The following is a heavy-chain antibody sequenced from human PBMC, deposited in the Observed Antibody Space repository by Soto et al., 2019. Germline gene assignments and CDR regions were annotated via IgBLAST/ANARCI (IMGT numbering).Heavy chain of an antibody. CDR1: GGSISSSNW. J-gene: IGHJ6*02. CDR3: ASSGYCSSTSCPISFYYYYYGMDV. Sequence: SETLSLTCAVSGGSISSSNWWGWVRQPPGKGLEWIGEIYHSGSTNYNPSLKSRVTISVDKSKNQFSLKLSSVTAADTAVYYCASSGYCSSTSCPISFYYYYYGMDVWGQGTTVTVSS. D-gene: IGHD2-2*01. V-gene: IGHV4-4*02. CDR2: IYHSGST.